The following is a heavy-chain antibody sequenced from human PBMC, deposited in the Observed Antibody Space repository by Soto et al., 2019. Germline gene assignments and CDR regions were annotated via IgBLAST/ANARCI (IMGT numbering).Heavy chain of an antibody. D-gene: IGHD5-12*01. CDR2: ISWNSAKI. V-gene: IGHV3-9*01. Sequence: PGGSLRLSCAASGFTFDDYAMHWVRQAPGKGLEWVSGISWNSAKIVYADSVKGRFTISRDNAKNSLYLQMNSLRAEDTALYYCAKDAGATRYYFDYWGQGTLVTVSS. CDR3: AKDAGATRYYFDY. J-gene: IGHJ4*02. CDR1: GFTFDDYA.